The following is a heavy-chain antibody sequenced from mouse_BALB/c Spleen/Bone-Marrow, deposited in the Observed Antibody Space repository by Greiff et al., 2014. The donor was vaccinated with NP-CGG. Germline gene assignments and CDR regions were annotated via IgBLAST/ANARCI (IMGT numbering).Heavy chain of an antibody. CDR1: GFSLTSYG. Sequence: VQLVESGPGLVAPSQSLSITCTVSGFSLTSYGVHWVRQPPGKGLEWLGVIWAGGSTNYNSALMSRLSSSKDNSKSQVFLKMNSLQTDDTAMYYCSRDPTTMITTGFAYWGQGTLVTVSA. CDR2: IWAGGST. V-gene: IGHV2-9*02. J-gene: IGHJ3*01. D-gene: IGHD2-4*01. CDR3: SRDPTTMITTGFAY.